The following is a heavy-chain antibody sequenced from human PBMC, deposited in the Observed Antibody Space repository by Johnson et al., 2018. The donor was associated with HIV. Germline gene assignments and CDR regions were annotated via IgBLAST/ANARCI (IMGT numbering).Heavy chain of an antibody. CDR3: ATSHGSHGAFDI. J-gene: IGHJ3*02. Sequence: EMQLVESGGGVVQTGGSLRLSCVASGFTVSNNFMSWVRQAPGKGLEWVSVIYSGGSTYYADSVKGRFTISRDNSKNTLYLQMNSLRAEDTAVYYCATSHGSHGAFDIVGQGTMVTVSS. CDR1: GFTVSNNF. D-gene: IGHD1-26*01. CDR2: IYSGGST. V-gene: IGHV3-66*01.